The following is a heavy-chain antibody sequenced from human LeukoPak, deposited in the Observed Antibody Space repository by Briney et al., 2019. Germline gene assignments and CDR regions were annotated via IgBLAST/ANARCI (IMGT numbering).Heavy chain of an antibody. Sequence: PGGSLRLSCAASAFTFSSYWMSWVRQAPGKGLEWVANIKQDGSETYYVDSVKGRFTISRDNAKNSLYLQMNSLRAEDTAVYYCARVHYCVSTSCYDYWGQGTLVIVSS. CDR1: AFTFSSYW. V-gene: IGHV3-7*01. CDR2: IKQDGSET. D-gene: IGHD2-2*01. CDR3: ARVHYCVSTSCYDY. J-gene: IGHJ4*02.